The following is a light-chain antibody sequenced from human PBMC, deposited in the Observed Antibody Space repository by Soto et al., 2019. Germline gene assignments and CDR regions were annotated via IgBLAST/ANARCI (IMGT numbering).Light chain of an antibody. CDR2: AAS. CDR3: QHRHSYPLS. Sequence: DIQLTQSPSFLSASVGDRVTITCRASQDIRSHLVWYQQKPGKAPKLLMNAASTLQSGVPSRFSGSGSGTEFTLTISSLQPEDFASYYCQHRHSYPLSFGGGTKVEIK. J-gene: IGKJ4*01. V-gene: IGKV1-9*01. CDR1: QDIRSH.